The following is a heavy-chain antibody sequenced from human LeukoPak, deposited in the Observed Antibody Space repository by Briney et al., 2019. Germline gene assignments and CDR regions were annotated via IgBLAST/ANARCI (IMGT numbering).Heavy chain of an antibody. CDR2: INPNSGDT. D-gene: IGHD2-15*01. CDR3: AREGYCSGGSCEFDY. V-gene: IGHV1-2*02. CDR1: GYTFTGYY. Sequence: ASVKVSCKASGYTFTGYYMHWVRPAPGQGLEWMGWINPNSGDTNYAQKFQGRVTMTRDTSISTAYMELSRLRSDDTAVYYCAREGYCSGGSCEFDYWGQGTLVTVSS. J-gene: IGHJ4*02.